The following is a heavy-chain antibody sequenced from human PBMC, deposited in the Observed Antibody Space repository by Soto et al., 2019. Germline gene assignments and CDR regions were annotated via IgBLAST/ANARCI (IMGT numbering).Heavy chain of an antibody. CDR1: GGSINDFY. J-gene: IGHJ4*02. CDR2: VFHSGST. CDR3: ARSSGNFYLSFGY. V-gene: IGHV4-59*01. D-gene: IGHD3-10*01. Sequence: KPSETLSLTCTVSGGSINDFYWNWIRQPPGKGLEWVAYVFHSGSTDYNPSLRSRGAISLDTSKNEVSLKMTSVTAGDTAVYYCARSSGNFYLSFGYWGQGNLVTVSS.